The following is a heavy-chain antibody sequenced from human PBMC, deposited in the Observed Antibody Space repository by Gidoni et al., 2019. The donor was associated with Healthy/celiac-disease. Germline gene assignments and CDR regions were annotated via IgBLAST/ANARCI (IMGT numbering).Heavy chain of an antibody. Sequence: EVQLVESGGGLVQPGGSLRLSCAASGFTFSSYAMSWVRQAPGKGLEWVSAISGSGGSTYYADSVKGRFTISRDNSKNTLYLQMNSLRAEDTAVYYCAKENDRRVGRVHYYDTLTPSYYFDYWGQGTLVTVSS. CDR2: ISGSGGST. CDR1: GFTFSSYA. J-gene: IGHJ4*02. CDR3: AKENDRRVGRVHYYDTLTPSYYFDY. V-gene: IGHV3-23*04. D-gene: IGHD3-22*01.